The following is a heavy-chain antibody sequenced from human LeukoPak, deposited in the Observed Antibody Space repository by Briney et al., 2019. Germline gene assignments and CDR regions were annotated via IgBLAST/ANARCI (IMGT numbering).Heavy chain of an antibody. CDR2: IIPIFGTA. D-gene: IGHD3-22*01. CDR1: GATFSSYA. J-gene: IGHJ4*02. CDR3: ARYYYDSSGPIDY. V-gene: IGHV1-69*13. Sequence: ASVKVSCKAPGATFSSYAISWVRQAPGQGLEWMGGIIPIFGTANYAQKFQGRVTITADESTTTAYMELSSLRSEDTAVYYCARYYYDSSGPIDYWGQGTLVTVSS.